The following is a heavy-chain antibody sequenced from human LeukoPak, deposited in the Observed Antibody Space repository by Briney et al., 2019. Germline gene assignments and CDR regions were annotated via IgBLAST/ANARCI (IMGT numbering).Heavy chain of an antibody. D-gene: IGHD3-10*01. Sequence: PSETLSLTCTVSGGSISRSSYYWGWIRQPPGKGLEGIGSIYYSGTTYSNPSLKGRVTISVYTSKKQFSLTPASVTAADTAVYYCARHSSGRVFFDYWGQGTLVTVPS. CDR1: GGSISRSSYY. V-gene: IGHV4-39*01. J-gene: IGHJ4*02. CDR3: ARHSSGRVFFDY. CDR2: IYYSGTT.